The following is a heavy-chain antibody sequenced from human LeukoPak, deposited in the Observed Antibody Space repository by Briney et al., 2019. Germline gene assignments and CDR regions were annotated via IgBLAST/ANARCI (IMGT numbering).Heavy chain of an antibody. D-gene: IGHD6-13*01. CDR3: ARAAESSSWYPTGSYYYGMDV. Sequence: GRSLRLSCAASGFTFSSYGMHWVRQAPGKGLEWVAVIWYDGSNKYYADSVKGRFTISRDNSKNTLYLQMNSLRAEDTAVYYCARAAESSSWYPTGSYYYGMDVWGQGTTVTVSS. CDR1: GFTFSSYG. V-gene: IGHV3-33*01. J-gene: IGHJ6*02. CDR2: IWYDGSNK.